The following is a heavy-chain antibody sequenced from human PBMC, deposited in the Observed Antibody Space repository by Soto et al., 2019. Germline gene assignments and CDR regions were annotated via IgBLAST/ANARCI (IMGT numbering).Heavy chain of an antibody. CDR3: ARDLSSDFWSGYSRDYYYGMDV. Sequence: SLRLSCAASGFTFSSYAIHWVRQAPGKGLEWVAVISYDGSSKYYADPVKGRFTISRDNSKNTLYLQMNSLRAEDTAVYYCARDLSSDFWSGYSRDYYYGMDVWGPGTTVTVS. CDR2: ISYDGSSK. V-gene: IGHV3-30-3*01. CDR1: GFTFSSYA. D-gene: IGHD3-3*01. J-gene: IGHJ6*02.